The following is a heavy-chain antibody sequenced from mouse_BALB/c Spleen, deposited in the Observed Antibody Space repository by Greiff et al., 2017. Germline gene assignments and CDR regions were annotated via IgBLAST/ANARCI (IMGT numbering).Heavy chain of an antibody. V-gene: IGHV1-55*01. CDR3: AHGSSPEYAMDY. Sequence: QVQLQQPGAELVKPGTSVKMSCKASGYNLTSYWIKWVKLRPGQGLEWIGVIYPGRGSTNYNEKFKSKATLTVDTTSSTTYMQLSSLTSEDTALNYTAHGSSPEYAMDYWGQGTSVTVSS. J-gene: IGHJ4*01. CDR1: GYNLTSYW. D-gene: IGHD1-1*01. CDR2: IYPGRGST.